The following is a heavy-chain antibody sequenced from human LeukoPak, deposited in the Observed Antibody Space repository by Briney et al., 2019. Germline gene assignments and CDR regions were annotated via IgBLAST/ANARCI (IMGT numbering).Heavy chain of an antibody. CDR3: ARGTHSSSWLDYYYYYYMDV. CDR1: GYTFTGYY. Sequence: ASVKVSCKASGYTFTGYYMHWVRQAPGQGLEWMGWINPNSGGTNYAQKFQGRVTMTRDTSISTAYMELSRLRSDDTAVYYCARGTHSSSWLDYYYYYYMDVWGKGTTVTVSS. J-gene: IGHJ6*03. CDR2: INPNSGGT. V-gene: IGHV1-2*02. D-gene: IGHD6-13*01.